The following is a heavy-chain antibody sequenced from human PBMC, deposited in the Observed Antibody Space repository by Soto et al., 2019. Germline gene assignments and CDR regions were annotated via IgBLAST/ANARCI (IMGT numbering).Heavy chain of an antibody. CDR1: GGSISSGGYS. CDR3: ARALEYKLLVNTVEAFEI. CDR2: IYHSGST. Sequence: SATLRLTCAFSGGSISSGGYSWSWIRQPPGKGLEWIGYIYHSGSTYYNPSLKSRVTISVDRSKNQFSLKLSSVTAADTAVYYCARALEYKLLVNTVEAFEIGGPGTMV. V-gene: IGHV4-30-2*01. D-gene: IGHD3-9*01. J-gene: IGHJ3*02.